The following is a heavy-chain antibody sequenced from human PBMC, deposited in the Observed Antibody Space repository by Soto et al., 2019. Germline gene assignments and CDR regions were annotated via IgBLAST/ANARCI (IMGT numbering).Heavy chain of an antibody. J-gene: IGHJ6*03. V-gene: IGHV1-8*01. CDR3: ARGLKFTTPLVRGVNPYYYYYMDV. D-gene: IGHD3-10*01. Sequence: QVQLVQSGAEVKKPGASVKVSCKASGYTFSSYDINWVRQATGQGLEWMGWMNPNSGDTNYPQKFQGRVTMTRNTSIATAYMVLSSLISEDTAVYYCARGLKFTTPLVRGVNPYYYYYMDVWGEGTTVTVSS. CDR1: GYTFSSYD. CDR2: MNPNSGDT.